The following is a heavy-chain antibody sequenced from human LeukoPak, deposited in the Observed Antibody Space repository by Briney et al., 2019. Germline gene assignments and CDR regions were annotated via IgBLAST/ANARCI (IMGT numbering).Heavy chain of an antibody. Sequence: GASVKVSCKASGYTLTGYYIHWVRPAPGQGLEWMGWIKPDSGATNYAQKFQGRVTMTKDTTISTAYMKLSRLRSDDTAIYYCARGAHYHDSSEGYDYWGQGTLVTVSS. CDR2: IKPDSGAT. V-gene: IGHV1-2*02. J-gene: IGHJ4*02. D-gene: IGHD3-22*01. CDR1: GYTLTGYY. CDR3: ARGAHYHDSSEGYDY.